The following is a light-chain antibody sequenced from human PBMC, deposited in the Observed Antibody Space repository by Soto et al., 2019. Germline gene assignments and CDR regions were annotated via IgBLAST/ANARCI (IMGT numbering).Light chain of an antibody. Sequence: QSALTQPASVSGSPGQSITISCTGSSADIGGYNYVSWYQQHPGKAPKLMIYEVSNRPSGISNRFSGSKSGHRASLTISGLQPEDEADYFCSSFVSSGAVVFGGGTKLTVL. V-gene: IGLV2-14*01. J-gene: IGLJ2*01. CDR3: SSFVSSGAVV. CDR1: SADIGGYNY. CDR2: EVS.